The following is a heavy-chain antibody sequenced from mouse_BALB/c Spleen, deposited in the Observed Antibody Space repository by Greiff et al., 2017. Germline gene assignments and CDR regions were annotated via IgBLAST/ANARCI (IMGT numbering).Heavy chain of an antibody. D-gene: IGHD1-2*01. Sequence: VQLHQSGAELMKPGASVKISCKATGYTFSSYWIEWVKQRPGHGLEWIGEILPGSGSTNYNEKFKGKATFTADTSSNTAYMQLSSLTSEDSAVYYCARSYGYFAYWGQGTLVTVSA. V-gene: IGHV1-9*01. CDR3: ARSYGYFAY. CDR2: ILPGSGST. J-gene: IGHJ3*01. CDR1: GYTFSSYW.